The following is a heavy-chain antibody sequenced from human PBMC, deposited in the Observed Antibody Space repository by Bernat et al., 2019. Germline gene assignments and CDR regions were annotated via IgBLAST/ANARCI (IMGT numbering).Heavy chain of an antibody. CDR1: GFSLSTSGMC. CDR2: IDWDDDK. D-gene: IGHD5-18*01. V-gene: IGHV2-70*15. J-gene: IGHJ4*02. CDR3: ARIRDTAMVTLFDY. Sequence: QVTLRESGLALVKPTQTLTLTCTFSGFSLSTSGMCVSWIRQPPGKALEWLARIDWDDDKYYSTSLKTRLTISKDTSKNQVVLTMTNMDPVDTATYYCARIRDTAMVTLFDYWGQGTLVTVSS.